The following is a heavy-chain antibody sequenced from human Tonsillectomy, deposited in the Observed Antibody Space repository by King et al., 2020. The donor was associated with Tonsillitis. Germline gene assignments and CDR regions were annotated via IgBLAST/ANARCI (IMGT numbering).Heavy chain of an antibody. V-gene: IGHV3-30-3*01. CDR1: GFTFSDYA. CDR2: ISYDGSNK. CDR3: ARGYGSGSYNPPRDC. D-gene: IGHD3-10*01. J-gene: IGHJ4*02. Sequence: VQLVESGGGVVQPGRSLRLSCAASGFTFSDYAMHWVRQAPGKGLEWVALISYDGSNKHYADSVKGRFTISRDNSENTLYLQMNSLRAEDTALYYCARGYGSGSYNPPRDCWGQGTLVTASS.